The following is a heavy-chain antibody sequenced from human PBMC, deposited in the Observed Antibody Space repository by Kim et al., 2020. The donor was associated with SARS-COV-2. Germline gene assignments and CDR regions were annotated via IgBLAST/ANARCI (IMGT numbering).Heavy chain of an antibody. D-gene: IGHD3-10*01. Sequence: GGSLRLSCATSGFTFSSYGIHWVRQAPGKGLEWVAVIWYDGNNKYYEDSVKGRFTISRDNSKNTSYLQMNSLRAEDTGVYYCARERYGSGRMDPWGQGTLVTVSS. J-gene: IGHJ5*02. CDR3: ARERYGSGRMDP. V-gene: IGHV3-33*01. CDR1: GFTFSSYG. CDR2: IWYDGNNK.